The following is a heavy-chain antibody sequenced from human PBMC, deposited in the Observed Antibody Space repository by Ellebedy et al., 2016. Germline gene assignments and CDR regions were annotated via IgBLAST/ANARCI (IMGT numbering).Heavy chain of an antibody. J-gene: IGHJ4*02. V-gene: IGHV3-23*01. CDR1: GFTFSSYA. Sequence: GESLKISXAASGFTFSSYAMSWVRQAPGKGLEWVSAINYSGGSPYYADSVKGRFTISRDNSKNTLYLQMKSLRAEDTAVYYCATPQSYYDSSGYYGALDYWGQGTLVTVSS. CDR2: INYSGGSP. D-gene: IGHD3-22*01. CDR3: ATPQSYYDSSGYYGALDY.